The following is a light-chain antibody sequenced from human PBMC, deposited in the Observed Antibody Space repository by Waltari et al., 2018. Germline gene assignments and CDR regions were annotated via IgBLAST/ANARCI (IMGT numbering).Light chain of an antibody. V-gene: IGLV1-40*01. J-gene: IGLJ3*02. CDR3: LSYDNRLTGWV. CDR2: ANN. Sequence: QSVLSQPPSVSGAPGQRVTISCAGSRSTIGPGSGVHWYQHLPGTAPKLLTCANNNRPSGVPARFSGSKSGTSASLAITGLQAEDEADYYCLSYDNRLTGWVFGGGTKVTVL. CDR1: RSTIGPGSG.